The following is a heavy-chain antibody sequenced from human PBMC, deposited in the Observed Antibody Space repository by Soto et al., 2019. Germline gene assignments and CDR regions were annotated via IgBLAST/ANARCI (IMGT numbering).Heavy chain of an antibody. CDR3: AKDAIPYNGRDDGFDL. J-gene: IGHJ3*01. CDR2: IGGTGGAI. Sequence: EVQLLESGGGLVQPGGSLRLSCAASGFTFSDYAMRWVRQAPGKGLEWVSGIGGTGGAIYYADSVKGRFTISRDNSKNTLDLQMNNLRAEDTAVYYCAKDAIPYNGRDDGFDLWGQGTMVTVSS. D-gene: IGHD2-2*02. CDR1: GFTFSDYA. V-gene: IGHV3-23*01.